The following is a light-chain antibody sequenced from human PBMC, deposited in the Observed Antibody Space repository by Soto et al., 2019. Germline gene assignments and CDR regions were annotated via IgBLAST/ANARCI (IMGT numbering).Light chain of an antibody. J-gene: IGKJ1*01. CDR1: QSVSSD. V-gene: IGKV3-15*01. CDR3: QQYHIWPSWT. CDR2: GAS. Sequence: EIVLTQSPATLSLSKGERATLSCRASQSVSSDLAWYHQKPGQAPRLLIYGASTRATGIPARFSGSGSGTEFTLTISSLQSEDFAVYFCQQYHIWPSWTFGQGTKVDI.